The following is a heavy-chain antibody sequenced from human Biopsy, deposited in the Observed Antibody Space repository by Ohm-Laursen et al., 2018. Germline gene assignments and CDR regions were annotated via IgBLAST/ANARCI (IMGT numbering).Heavy chain of an antibody. D-gene: IGHD2-15*01. V-gene: IGHV3-9*01. CDR1: GFIFDDYA. J-gene: IGHJ3*02. Sequence: SLRLSCTAFGFIFDDYAMHWVRQAPGKGLEWVSGISWNSVGIGYADSVKGRFTISRDNAKNFLYLQMNNLRPEDTALYYCARIHCSGGSCYPNAFDMWGHGTRVTVS. CDR2: ISWNSVGI. CDR3: ARIHCSGGSCYPNAFDM.